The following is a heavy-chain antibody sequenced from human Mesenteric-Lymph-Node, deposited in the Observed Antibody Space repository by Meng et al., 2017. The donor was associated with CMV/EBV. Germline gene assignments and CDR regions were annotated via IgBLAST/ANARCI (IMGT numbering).Heavy chain of an antibody. CDR1: GFSFTTYG. CDR2: IRYDGTAK. CDR3: AKGGAGVMTFDI. J-gene: IGHJ3*02. V-gene: IGHV3-30*02. Sequence: GGSLRLSCAASGFSFTTYGMHWVRQAPGKGLEWVAFIRYDGTAKYYADSVTGRFTISRDNSKNSLYLQMNSLRTEDTALYYCAKGGAGVMTFDIWGQGTMVTVSS. D-gene: IGHD7-27*01.